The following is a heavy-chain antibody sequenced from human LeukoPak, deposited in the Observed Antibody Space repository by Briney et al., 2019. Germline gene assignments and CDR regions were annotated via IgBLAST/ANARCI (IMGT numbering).Heavy chain of an antibody. CDR3: AIEVDPYGSGWYHFDY. CDR1: GFTFSSHS. Sequence: PGGSLRLSCAAYGFTFSSHSMNWVRPAPGKGLVWVSSTSSSSSYIYYADSVKGRFTNSRDNAKNSLYLQMNSLRAEDTAVYYFAIEVDPYGSGWYHFDYWGEGGLVSVSS. D-gene: IGHD6-19*01. V-gene: IGHV3-21*01. J-gene: IGHJ4*02. CDR2: TSSSSSYI.